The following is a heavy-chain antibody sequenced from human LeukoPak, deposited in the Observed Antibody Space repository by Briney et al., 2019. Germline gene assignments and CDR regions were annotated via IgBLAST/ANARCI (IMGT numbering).Heavy chain of an antibody. CDR2: ISGSGGST. Sequence: GVLRLSCAASGFTFSNYAMNWVRQAPGKGLKWVSGISGSGGSTYYADSVKGRFTISRDNSKNTLYLQMNSLRAEDTAVYYCAKPDDFWSGYFTVGDVWGQGTTVTVSS. V-gene: IGHV3-23*01. CDR1: GFTFSNYA. D-gene: IGHD3-3*01. CDR3: AKPDDFWSGYFTVGDV. J-gene: IGHJ6*02.